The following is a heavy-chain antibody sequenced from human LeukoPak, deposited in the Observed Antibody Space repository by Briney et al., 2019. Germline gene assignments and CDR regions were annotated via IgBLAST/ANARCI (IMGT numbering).Heavy chain of an antibody. CDR3: ARATYSSGSDSL. D-gene: IGHD6-19*01. CDR2: ISTSGST. V-gene: IGHV4-4*07. J-gene: IGHJ4*02. CDR1: GGSISSYY. Sequence: SETLSLTCTVSGGSISSYYWSWIRQPAGKGLEWIGRISTSGSTTYNPSLKSRVTMSVDTSKNQFSLKLSSVTAADTAVYYCARATYSSGSDSLWGQGTLVTVSS.